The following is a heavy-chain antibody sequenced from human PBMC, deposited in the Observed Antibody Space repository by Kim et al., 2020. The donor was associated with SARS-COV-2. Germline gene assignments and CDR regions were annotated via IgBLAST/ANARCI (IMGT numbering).Heavy chain of an antibody. CDR3: ARGRGAATFQH. Sequence: TNYNPSLKSRVTISVDTSKNQFSLKLSSVTAADTAVYYGARGRGAATFQHWGQGTLVTVSS. CDR2: T. D-gene: IGHD2-15*01. V-gene: IGHV4-34*01. J-gene: IGHJ1*01.